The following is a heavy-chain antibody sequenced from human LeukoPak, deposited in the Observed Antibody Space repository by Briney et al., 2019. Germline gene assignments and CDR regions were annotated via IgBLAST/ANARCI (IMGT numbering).Heavy chain of an antibody. CDR3: ARERGSGWSYFDY. J-gene: IGHJ4*02. Sequence: PGGSLRLSCAASGFTFSSYWMSWVRQAPGKGLEGVANIKQDGSEKYYVDSVKGRFTISRDNAKNSLYLQMNSLRAEDTAVYYCARERGSGWSYFDYWGQGTLVTVSS. D-gene: IGHD6-19*01. CDR2: IKQDGSEK. V-gene: IGHV3-7*01. CDR1: GFTFSSYW.